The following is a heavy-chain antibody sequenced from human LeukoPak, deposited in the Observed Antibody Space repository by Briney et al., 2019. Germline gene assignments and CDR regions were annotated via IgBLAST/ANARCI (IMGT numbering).Heavy chain of an antibody. CDR2: ISSSSSYI. Sequence: GGSLRLSCAASGFTFSSYSMNWVRQAPGKGLEWVSSISSSSSYIYYADSVKGRFTISRDNAKNSLYLQMNSLRAEDTAVYYCARGGRDGYNFDYWGQGTLVTVSS. CDR3: ARGGRDGYNFDY. V-gene: IGHV3-21*04. CDR1: GFTFSSYS. D-gene: IGHD5-24*01. J-gene: IGHJ4*02.